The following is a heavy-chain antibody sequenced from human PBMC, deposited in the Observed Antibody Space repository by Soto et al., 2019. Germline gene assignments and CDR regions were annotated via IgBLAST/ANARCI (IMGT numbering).Heavy chain of an antibody. CDR1: GYTFTRYA. J-gene: IGHJ6*02. CDR2: INAGNGNT. V-gene: IGHV1-3*01. Sequence: GASVKVSCPASGYTFTRYAMHWVRQAPGQRLEWMGWINAGNGNTKYSQKFQGRVTITRDTSASTAYMELSSLRSEDTAVYYWATQTLLYSLDGMDVWGQGTTVTVSS. CDR3: ATQTLLYSLDGMDV. D-gene: IGHD2-2*02.